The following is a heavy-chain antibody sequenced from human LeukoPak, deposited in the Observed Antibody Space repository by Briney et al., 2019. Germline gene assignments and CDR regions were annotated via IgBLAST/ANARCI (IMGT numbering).Heavy chain of an antibody. CDR3: ARRGGSGRAFDY. CDR2: IYYTGST. Sequence: SETLSLTCSVSGASISGGTYYWGWIRQPPGKGLEWIGSIYYTGSTYDNPSLKSRVTISVDTSKNQFSMKLSSVTAADTAVYYCARRGGSGRAFDYWGQGTLVTVSS. CDR1: GASISGGTYY. V-gene: IGHV4-39*01. J-gene: IGHJ4*02. D-gene: IGHD1-26*01.